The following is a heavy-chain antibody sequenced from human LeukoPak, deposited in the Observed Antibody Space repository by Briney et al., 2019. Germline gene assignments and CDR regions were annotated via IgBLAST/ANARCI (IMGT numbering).Heavy chain of an antibody. Sequence: SETLSLTCTVSGGSISSSSYYWGWIRQPPGKGLEWIGSIYYSGSTYHNPSLKSRVTISVDTSKNQFSLKLSSVTAADTAVYYCASPPIQYSSGWYYYYWGQGTLVTVSS. J-gene: IGHJ4*02. CDR1: GGSISSSSYY. D-gene: IGHD6-19*01. V-gene: IGHV4-39*01. CDR2: IYYSGST. CDR3: ASPPIQYSSGWYYYY.